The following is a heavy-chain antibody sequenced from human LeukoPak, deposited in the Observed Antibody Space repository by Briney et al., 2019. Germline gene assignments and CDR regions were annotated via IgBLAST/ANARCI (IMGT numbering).Heavy chain of an antibody. CDR1: GFTFSNYA. Sequence: PGGSLRLSCAASGFTFSNYAMSWVRQAPGKGLEWVSGISSSGGNTYYADSVKGRFTISRDTSKDTLYLQMNSLRAEDTAIYYCAKDKAITSGGVIVPHFDYWGQGTLVTVSS. CDR2: ISSSGGNT. CDR3: AKDKAITSGGVIVPHFDY. J-gene: IGHJ4*02. D-gene: IGHD3-16*01. V-gene: IGHV3-23*01.